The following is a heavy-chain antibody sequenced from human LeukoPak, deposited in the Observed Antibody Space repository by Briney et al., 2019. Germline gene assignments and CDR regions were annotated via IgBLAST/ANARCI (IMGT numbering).Heavy chain of an antibody. CDR2: IIPIFGTA. J-gene: IGHJ5*02. CDR1: GGTFSSYA. CDR3: AREGGDCSSTSCYPYNWFDP. V-gene: IGHV1-69*05. Sequence: ASVKVSCKASGGTFSSYAISWVRQAPGQGLEWMGGIIPIFGTANYAQKFQGRVTITTDESTSTAYMELSSLRSEDTAVYYCAREGGDCSSTSCYPYNWFDPWGQGTLVTVSS. D-gene: IGHD2-2*01.